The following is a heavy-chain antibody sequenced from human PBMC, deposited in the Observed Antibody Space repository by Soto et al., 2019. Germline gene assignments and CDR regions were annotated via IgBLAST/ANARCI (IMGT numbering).Heavy chain of an antibody. CDR1: GFTFSSYG. Sequence: GGSLRLSCAASGFTFSSYGMHWVRQAPGKGLGWVAVISYDGSNKYYADSVKGRFTISRDNSKNTLYLQMNSLRAEDTPVYYGAKDPTYDYIWGSYRTHYYYYYMDVWGKGTTVTDSS. V-gene: IGHV3-30*18. CDR3: AKDPTYDYIWGSYRTHYYYYYMDV. J-gene: IGHJ6*03. D-gene: IGHD3-16*02. CDR2: ISYDGSNK.